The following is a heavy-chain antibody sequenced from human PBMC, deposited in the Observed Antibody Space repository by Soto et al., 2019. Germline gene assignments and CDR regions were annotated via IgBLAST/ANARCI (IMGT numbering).Heavy chain of an antibody. Sequence: EVQLVESGGGLVQPGGSLRLSCAASGFTFSSYWMHWVRQAPGKGLVWVSRLNSDVSSTSYADSVKGRFTISRDNAKNTLYLQMNSLRAEDTAVYYCARETIGYCSGGSCYPYYYYYGMDVWGQGTTVTVSS. CDR3: ARETIGYCSGGSCYPYYYYYGMDV. V-gene: IGHV3-74*01. J-gene: IGHJ6*02. D-gene: IGHD2-15*01. CDR2: LNSDVSST. CDR1: GFTFSSYW.